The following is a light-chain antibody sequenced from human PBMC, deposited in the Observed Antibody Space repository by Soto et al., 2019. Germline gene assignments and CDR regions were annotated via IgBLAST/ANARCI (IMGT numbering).Light chain of an antibody. Sequence: SYELTQPPSVSVAPGKTARIPCGGNTIGSKSVHWYQQQPGQAPVLVIYYDSDRPSGIPERFSGSNSGNTATLTISRVEAGDEADYYCQVWDTTSDHVVFGGGTKLTVL. CDR3: QVWDTTSDHVV. J-gene: IGLJ2*01. CDR1: TIGSKS. CDR2: YDS. V-gene: IGLV3-21*04.